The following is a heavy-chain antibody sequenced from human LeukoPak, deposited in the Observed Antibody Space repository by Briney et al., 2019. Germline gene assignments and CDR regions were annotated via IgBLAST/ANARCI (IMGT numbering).Heavy chain of an antibody. D-gene: IGHD2-2*01. CDR1: GFNFSSYD. J-gene: IGHJ4*02. CDR2: IRYDGSNK. Sequence: GGSLRLSCAASGFNFSSYDMHWVRQAPGKGLEWVAFIRYDGSNKYYADSVKGRFTISRDNSKNTLYLQMNSLRAEDTAVYYCAKDRPHYCSSTSCHPLYRGQGTLVTVSS. CDR3: AKDRPHYCSSTSCHPLY. V-gene: IGHV3-30*02.